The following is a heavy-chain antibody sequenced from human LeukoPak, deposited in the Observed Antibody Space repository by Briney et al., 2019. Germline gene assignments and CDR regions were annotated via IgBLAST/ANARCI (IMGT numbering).Heavy chain of an antibody. CDR2: SRNSGFT. D-gene: IGHD6-13*01. J-gene: IGHJ3*02. Sequence: NSSETLSLTCTVSSASFSSYYWSWIRQPPGNGLEWIGYSRNSGFTKYNASLKSRVTISIDTSQNQFSLKLTSVTAADTAVYYCARHGQQLENNAFDMWGQGTMVTVSS. V-gene: IGHV4-59*08. CDR3: ARHGQQLENNAFDM. CDR1: SASFSSYY.